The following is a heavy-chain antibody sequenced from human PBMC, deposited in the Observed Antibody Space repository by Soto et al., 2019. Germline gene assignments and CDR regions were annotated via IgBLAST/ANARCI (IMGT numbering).Heavy chain of an antibody. Sequence: SETLSLTCTVSGGSISSYYWSWIRQPPGKGLEWIGYIYYSGSTNYNPSLKSRVTISVDTSKNQFSLKLSSVTAADTAVYYCARVVTAQQLVPAIYYYYYMDVWGKGTTVTVSS. D-gene: IGHD6-13*01. V-gene: IGHV4-59*01. J-gene: IGHJ6*03. CDR3: ARVVTAQQLVPAIYYYYYMDV. CDR2: IYYSGST. CDR1: GGSISSYY.